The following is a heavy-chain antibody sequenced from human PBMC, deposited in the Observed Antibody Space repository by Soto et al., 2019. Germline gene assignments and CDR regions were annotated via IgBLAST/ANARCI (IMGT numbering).Heavy chain of an antibody. J-gene: IGHJ5*02. CDR3: ARVRDTAMATPGWFDP. CDR1: GYTFTSYY. Sequence: ASVKVSCKASGYTFTSYYMHWVRQAPGQGLEWMGIINPSGGSTSYAQKFQGRVTMTRDTSTSTVYMELSSLRSEDTAVYYCARVRDTAMATPGWFDPWGQGTLVTVSS. V-gene: IGHV1-46*01. CDR2: INPSGGST. D-gene: IGHD5-18*01.